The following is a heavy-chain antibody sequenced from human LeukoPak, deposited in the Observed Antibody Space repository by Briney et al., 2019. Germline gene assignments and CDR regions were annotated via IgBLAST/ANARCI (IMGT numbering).Heavy chain of an antibody. Sequence: PSETLSLTCTVSGGSISSYYWSWIRQPPGKGLEWIGSIYYSGSTYYNPSLKSRVTISVDTSKNQFSLKLSSVTAADTAVYYCASAIAVAGTEGYWGQGTLVTVSS. CDR3: ASAIAVAGTEGY. CDR1: GGSISSYY. J-gene: IGHJ4*02. V-gene: IGHV4-59*08. D-gene: IGHD6-19*01. CDR2: IYYSGST.